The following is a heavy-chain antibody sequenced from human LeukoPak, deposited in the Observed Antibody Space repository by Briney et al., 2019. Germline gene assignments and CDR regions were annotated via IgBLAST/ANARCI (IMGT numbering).Heavy chain of an antibody. CDR2: IYYSGST. Sequence: KSSETLSLTCTVSGGSISSYYWSWIRQPPGKGLEWIGYIYYSGSTNYNPSLKSRVTISVDTSKNQFSLKLSSVTAADTAVYYCARESSWDDFWSGTPEYYFDYWGQGTLVTVSS. D-gene: IGHD3-3*01. J-gene: IGHJ4*02. CDR1: GGSISSYY. CDR3: ARESSWDDFWSGTPEYYFDY. V-gene: IGHV4-59*01.